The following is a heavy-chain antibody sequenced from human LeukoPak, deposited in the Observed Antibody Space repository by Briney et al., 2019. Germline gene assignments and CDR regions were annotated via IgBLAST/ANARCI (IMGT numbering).Heavy chain of an antibody. CDR2: INHSGTT. D-gene: IGHD3-16*02. CDR3: ASHYSSGSYRYTGSFDS. J-gene: IGHJ4*02. CDR1: GGSFSDYY. V-gene: IGHV4-34*01. Sequence: TSETLSLTCAVDGGSFSDYYWSWIRQPPGKGLEWIGEINHSGTTNYSPSLKSRVSISVDTSKNQFSLKLNSVTAADAAMYYCASHYSSGSYRYTGSFDSWGQGMLVNVSS.